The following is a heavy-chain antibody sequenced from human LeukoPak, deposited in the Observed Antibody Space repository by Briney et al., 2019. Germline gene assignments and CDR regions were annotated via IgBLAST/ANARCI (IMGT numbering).Heavy chain of an antibody. Sequence: GGSLRLSCAASGFTFSSYSMNWVRQAPGKGLEWVSSISSSSSYIYYADSVKGRFTISRDNAKNSLYLQMNSLRAEDTAVYYCAGGASQQLVFDYWGQGTLVTVSS. J-gene: IGHJ4*02. CDR2: ISSSSSYI. CDR3: AGGASQQLVFDY. D-gene: IGHD6-13*01. CDR1: GFTFSSYS. V-gene: IGHV3-21*01.